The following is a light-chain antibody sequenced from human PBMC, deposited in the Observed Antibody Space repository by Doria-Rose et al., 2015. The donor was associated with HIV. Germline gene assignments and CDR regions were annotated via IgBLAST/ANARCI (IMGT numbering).Light chain of an antibody. CDR1: QSFSSTY. V-gene: IGKV3-20*01. CDR2: DGS. CDR3: HQYGTSWT. J-gene: IGKJ1*01. Sequence: EIALTQSPGTLSLSPGERATLSCRASQSFSSTYLAWYQQKPGQAPSHLIYDGSTRATGIPDRFSASGSGTDFTLTSNRLEPEDFALYYCHQYGTSWTFGQGTKVEI.